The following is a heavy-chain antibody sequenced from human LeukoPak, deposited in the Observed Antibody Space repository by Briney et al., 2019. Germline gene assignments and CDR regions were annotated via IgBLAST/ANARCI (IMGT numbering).Heavy chain of an antibody. CDR2: ISSSSSYI. CDR1: GFTFSSYS. J-gene: IGHJ4*02. D-gene: IGHD3-22*01. Sequence: GGSLRLSCAASGFTFSSYSMNWVRQAPGKGLECVSSISSSSSYIYYADSVKGRFTISRDNAKNSLYLQMNSLRAEDTAVYYCARAEVVVIDYWGQGTLVTVSS. CDR3: ARAEVVVIDY. V-gene: IGHV3-21*01.